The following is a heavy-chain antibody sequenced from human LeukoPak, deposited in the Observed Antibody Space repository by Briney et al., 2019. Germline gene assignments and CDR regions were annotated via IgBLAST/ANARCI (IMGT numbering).Heavy chain of an antibody. V-gene: IGHV3-72*01. D-gene: IGHD2-21*01. Sequence: GGSLRLSCAASGFTFSDHYMDWVRQAPGKGLEWVGCVRNKVSSYTTEYAASVKGRFTISRDDSKNSLYLQMNSLKTEDTAVYYCTRDSIYYYIDYWGQGTLVTVSS. CDR3: TRDSIYYYIDY. J-gene: IGHJ4*02. CDR1: GFTFSDHY. CDR2: VRNKVSSYTT.